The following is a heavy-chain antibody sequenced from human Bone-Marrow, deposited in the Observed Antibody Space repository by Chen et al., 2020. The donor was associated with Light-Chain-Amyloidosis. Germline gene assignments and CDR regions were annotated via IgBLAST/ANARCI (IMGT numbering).Heavy chain of an antibody. D-gene: IGHD6-13*01. CDR2: INWNGGST. Sequence: EVQLVETGGGVVRPGESLRLSCAVSGFNLDDYGMSWVRQAPGKGLEWVSGINWNGGSTGYADSVKGRFTISRDNAKNSLYLQMNSLRAEDTALYYCARSSSWYGYYYYMDVWGKGTTVTVSS. CDR1: GFNLDDYG. CDR3: ARSSSWYGYYYYMDV. J-gene: IGHJ6*03. V-gene: IGHV3-20*04.